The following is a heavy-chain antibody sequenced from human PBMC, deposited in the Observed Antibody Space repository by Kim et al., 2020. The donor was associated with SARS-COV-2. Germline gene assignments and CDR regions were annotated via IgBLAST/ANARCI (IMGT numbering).Heavy chain of an antibody. J-gene: IGHJ6*02. Sequence: ASVKVSCKASGYTFSGYYMHWVRQAPGQGLEWMGRIHPYSGGTNYAQNFQGRVTMTRDTSISTAYMELSRLRSDDTAVYYCAKGSNYGMDVWGQGTTVTV. CDR3: AKGSNYGMDV. CDR2: IHPYSGGT. CDR1: GYTFSGYY. V-gene: IGHV1-2*06.